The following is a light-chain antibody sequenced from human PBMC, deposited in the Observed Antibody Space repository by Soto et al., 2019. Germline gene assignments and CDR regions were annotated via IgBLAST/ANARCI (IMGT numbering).Light chain of an antibody. Sequence: EIGMTQSPATLSVSPGERATLSCRASQSVSSNVAWYQQKPGQAPRLLIYGASTRATGIPARFSGSGSGKEFTLDISSLQSEEFAVYYCQQYNKWPPWTVGQGTKVQIK. CDR3: QQYNKWPPWT. J-gene: IGKJ1*01. V-gene: IGKV3-15*01. CDR2: GAS. CDR1: QSVSSN.